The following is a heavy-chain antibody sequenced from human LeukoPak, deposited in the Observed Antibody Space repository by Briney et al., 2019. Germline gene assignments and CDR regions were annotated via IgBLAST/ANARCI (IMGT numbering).Heavy chain of an antibody. CDR1: GFTVSSNY. Sequence: GGSLRLSCAASGFTVSSNYMSWIRQAPGKGPEWVSYISSSGSTKYYADSVKGRFTISRDNAKNSLYLQMNSLRAEDTAVYYCARDNTHGYSQPGYWGQGTLVTISS. D-gene: IGHD5-18*01. CDR2: ISSSGSTK. J-gene: IGHJ4*02. CDR3: ARDNTHGYSQPGY. V-gene: IGHV3-11*04.